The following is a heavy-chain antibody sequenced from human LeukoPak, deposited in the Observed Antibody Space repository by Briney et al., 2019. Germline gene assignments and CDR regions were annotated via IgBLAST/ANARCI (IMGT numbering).Heavy chain of an antibody. CDR1: GGSISSGDYY. Sequence: SETLSLTCTVSGGSISSGDYYWSWIRQPPGKGLEWIGYIYYSGSTYYNPSLKSRVTISVDTSKNQFSLKLSSVTAADTAVYYWARDPRYYYSGMDVGGQGPRSPSP. V-gene: IGHV4-30-4*01. CDR3: ARDPRYYYSGMDV. J-gene: IGHJ6*02. CDR2: IYYSGST.